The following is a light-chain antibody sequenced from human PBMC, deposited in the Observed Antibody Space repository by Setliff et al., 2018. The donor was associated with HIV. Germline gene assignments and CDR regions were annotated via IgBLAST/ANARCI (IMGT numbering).Light chain of an antibody. V-gene: IGKV3-11*01. CDR3: QQRGTWPET. CDR1: QTVSNY. Sequence: EIVLTQSPATLSLSPGERASLSCRASQTVSNYIAWYRQKSGQAPRLLIYDASKRATGIPARFSGSGSGTDFTLTISSLEPEDFAVYYCQQRGTWPETVGQGTKVDIK. J-gene: IGKJ1*01. CDR2: DAS.